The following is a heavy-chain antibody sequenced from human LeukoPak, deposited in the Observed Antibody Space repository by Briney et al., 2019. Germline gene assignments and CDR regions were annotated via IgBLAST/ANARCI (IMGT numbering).Heavy chain of an antibody. CDR3: AKDLNFGNPRGVMNY. V-gene: IGHV3-23*01. CDR1: GFMFSSHA. D-gene: IGHD4-23*01. J-gene: IGHJ4*02. Sequence: GGSLRLSCAGSGFMFSSHAMIWVRQPPGKGLEWVSAISGGSGGTTFNADSVKGRFTISRDNAKNTLYLQMNSLRAEDTAIYYCAKDLNFGNPRGVMNYWGQGTPVTVSS. CDR2: ISGGSGGTT.